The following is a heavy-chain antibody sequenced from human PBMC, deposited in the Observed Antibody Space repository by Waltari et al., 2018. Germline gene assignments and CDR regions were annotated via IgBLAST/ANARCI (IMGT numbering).Heavy chain of an antibody. J-gene: IGHJ4*02. CDR1: GYTFTTYF. CDR2: INPANGNT. V-gene: IGHV1-3*01. Sequence: QVQLVQSGAEVKKTGASVKVSCTASGYTFTTYFMHWMRQAPGQRFEWMGWINPANGNTQYSQNFQGRVTITRDTSASTAYMELNSLRSEDMAVYYCARGPNTGDFDYWGQGTLVTVSS. CDR3: ARGPNTGDFDY. D-gene: IGHD7-27*01.